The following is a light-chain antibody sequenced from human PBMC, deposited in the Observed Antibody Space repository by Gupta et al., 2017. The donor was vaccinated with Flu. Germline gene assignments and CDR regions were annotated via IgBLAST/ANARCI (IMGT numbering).Light chain of an antibody. CDR3: SSYTSAGTRI. J-gene: IGLJ1*01. CDR2: EVS. V-gene: IGLV2-14*01. Sequence: QPALTHPASVSGSPGQSITISCTGTSSDVGGYNDVSWYQQHPGTAPQLIIDEVSYRPSGVSARFAGTKSGNTASTTISGLQAEDEPYYFCSSYTSAGTRIFGAGTKVTVL. CDR1: SSDVGGYND.